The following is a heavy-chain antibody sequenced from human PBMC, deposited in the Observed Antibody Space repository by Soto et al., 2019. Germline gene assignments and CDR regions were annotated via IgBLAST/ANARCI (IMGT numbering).Heavy chain of an antibody. J-gene: IGHJ6*02. D-gene: IGHD3-10*01. CDR3: ASYGSGTVSYYGMDV. Sequence: QVQLQESGPGLVKPSQTLSLTCTVSGGSISSGGYYWSWIRQHPGKGLEWSGYIYYSGSTYYNPSLKRRVTISVDTSKNQFALKLSSVTAADTAVYYCASYGSGTVSYYGMDVWGQGTTVTVSS. CDR1: GGSISSGGYY. V-gene: IGHV4-31*03. CDR2: IYYSGST.